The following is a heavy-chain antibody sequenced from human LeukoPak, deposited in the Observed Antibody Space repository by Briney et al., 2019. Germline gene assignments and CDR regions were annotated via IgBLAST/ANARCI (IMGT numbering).Heavy chain of an antibody. D-gene: IGHD6-13*01. V-gene: IGHV1-2*02. CDR3: ARIAAAGTGY. CDR2: MNPNSGGT. CDR1: GYTFTSYD. J-gene: IGHJ4*02. Sequence: ASVKVSCKASGYTFTSYDINWVRQATGQGLEWMGWMNPNSGGTNYAQKFQGRVTMTRDTSISTAYMELSRLRSDDTAVYYCARIAAAGTGYWGQGTLVTVSS.